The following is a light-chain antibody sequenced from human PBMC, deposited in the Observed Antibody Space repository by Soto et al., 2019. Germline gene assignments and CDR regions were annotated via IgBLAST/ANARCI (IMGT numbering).Light chain of an antibody. Sequence: EIVLTQSPGTLSLSPGERATLSCRASHSVSSSYLAWYQQKPGQAPRLLIYGASSSATGIPDRFRCSGSGTDFTLTISRLEPEDFEVYYCQQYGSSPPITFGQGTRLEIK. J-gene: IGKJ5*01. CDR1: HSVSSSY. CDR3: QQYGSSPPIT. CDR2: GAS. V-gene: IGKV3-20*01.